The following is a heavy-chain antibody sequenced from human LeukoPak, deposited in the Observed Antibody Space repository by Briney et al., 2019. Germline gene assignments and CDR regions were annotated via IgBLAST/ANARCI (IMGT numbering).Heavy chain of an antibody. Sequence: PGGSLRLSCAASGFTFSSYAMHWVRQAPGKGLEWVAVISYDGSNKYYADSVKSRFTISRDNSKNTLYLQMNSLRAEDTAVYYCARGSSGWYVGPEGYWGQGTLVTVSS. J-gene: IGHJ4*02. CDR3: ARGSSGWYVGPEGY. D-gene: IGHD6-19*01. CDR2: ISYDGSNK. V-gene: IGHV3-30-3*01. CDR1: GFTFSSYA.